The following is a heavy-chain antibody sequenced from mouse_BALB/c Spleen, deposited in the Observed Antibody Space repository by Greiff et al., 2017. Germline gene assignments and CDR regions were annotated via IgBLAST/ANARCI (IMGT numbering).Heavy chain of an antibody. J-gene: IGHJ3*01. D-gene: IGHD1-2*01. CDR3: ARITTAFAY. Sequence: EVMLVESGGGLVKPGGSLKLSCAASGFTFSSYAMSWVRQTPEKRLEWVASISSGGSTYYPDSVKGRFTISRDNARNILYLQMSSLRSEDTAMYYCARITTAFAYWGQGTLVTVSA. CDR2: ISSGGST. V-gene: IGHV5-6-5*01. CDR1: GFTFSSYA.